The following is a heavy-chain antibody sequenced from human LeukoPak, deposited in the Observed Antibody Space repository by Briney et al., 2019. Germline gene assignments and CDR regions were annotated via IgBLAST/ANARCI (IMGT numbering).Heavy chain of an antibody. CDR2: IWSGGRTE. CDR1: GFTFRSYG. CDR3: ARDRGTEVAGTWISSYFDY. J-gene: IGHJ4*02. D-gene: IGHD6-19*01. Sequence: GGSLRLSCAVSGFTFRSYGMNWVRQAPGKGLEWVALIWSGGRTECYADSVKGRFTISRDNSKNTLYLQMNSLRAEDTAVYTCARDRGTEVAGTWISSYFDYWGQGTLVTVSS. V-gene: IGHV3-33*01.